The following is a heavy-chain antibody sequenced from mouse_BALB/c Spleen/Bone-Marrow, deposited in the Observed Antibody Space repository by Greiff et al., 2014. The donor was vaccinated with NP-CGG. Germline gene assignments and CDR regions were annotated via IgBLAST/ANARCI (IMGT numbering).Heavy chain of an antibody. CDR2: IDPATGNT. D-gene: IGHD1-1*01. J-gene: IGHJ2*01. CDR3: AQGHHYYGSGDEGY. CDR1: GFNIKDTY. Sequence: VQLQQPGAELVKPGASVKLSCTASGFNIKDTYMHWVKQRPEQGLEWIGRIDPATGNTKYDPKFQVKATVTADTSSNTAYLQLSSLTSEETAVEYWAQGHHYYGSGDEGYWGQGTTLTGS. V-gene: IGHV14-3*02.